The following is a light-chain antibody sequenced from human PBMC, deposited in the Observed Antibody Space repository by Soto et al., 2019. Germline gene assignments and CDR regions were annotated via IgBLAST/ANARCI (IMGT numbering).Light chain of an antibody. Sequence: EIVLTQSPGTLSLSPGERATLSCRASQSVSSSYLAWYQQKPGQAPRLLIYGASSRATGIPDRFSGSGSGTNFTLTISRLEPEDVAVYSCQQYGSSLTWTLGNWNKVEIK. CDR2: GAS. CDR1: QSVSSSY. V-gene: IGKV3-20*01. CDR3: QQYGSSLTWT. J-gene: IGKJ1*01.